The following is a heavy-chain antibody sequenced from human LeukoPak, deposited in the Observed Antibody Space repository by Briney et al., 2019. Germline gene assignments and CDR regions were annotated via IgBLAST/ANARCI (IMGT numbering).Heavy chain of an antibody. D-gene: IGHD6-19*01. CDR1: GFTFSDYY. J-gene: IGHJ4*02. CDR3: ARDDHYSSGWYWGGFDY. Sequence: GGSLRLSCAASGFTFSDYYMSWIRQAPGKGLEWVSYISSSGSTIYYADSVKGRFTISRDNAKNSLYLQMNSLRAEDTAVYYCARDDHYSSGWYWGGFDYWGQGTLVTVSS. CDR2: ISSSGSTI. V-gene: IGHV3-11*04.